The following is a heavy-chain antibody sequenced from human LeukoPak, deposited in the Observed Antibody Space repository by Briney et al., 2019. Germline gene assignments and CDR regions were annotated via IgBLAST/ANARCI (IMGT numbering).Heavy chain of an antibody. D-gene: IGHD6-13*01. CDR2: MNTNSGNT. V-gene: IGHV1-8*01. CDR1: GYPFTSYN. J-gene: IGHJ4*02. Sequence: ASVKVSCKASGYPFTSYNVNWVRQATGQGLEWMGWMNTNSGNTGYSQNFQGRVTMTRDTSTSTVYMELSSLRSEDTAVYYCAREEAAGDSRGFDYWGQGTLVTVSS. CDR3: AREEAAGDSRGFDY.